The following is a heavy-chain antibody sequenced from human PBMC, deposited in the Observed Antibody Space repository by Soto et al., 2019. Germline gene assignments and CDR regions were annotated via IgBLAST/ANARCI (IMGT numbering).Heavy chain of an antibody. CDR3: AGAPDIRYNVSHASSYP. CDR1: RGTFSTYT. J-gene: IGHJ5*02. V-gene: IGHV1-69*02. Sequence: QVQLVQSGAEVKKPGSSVKVYCKASRGTFSTYTITWVRQAPGQGLEWMGRLIPIIGIINYAQKFQGRVTFSADTFRGRAYMDVTVPTSDAPPAYYCAGAPDIRYNVSHASSYPWGQGALRTVAS. CDR2: LIPIIGII. D-gene: IGHD3-16*01.